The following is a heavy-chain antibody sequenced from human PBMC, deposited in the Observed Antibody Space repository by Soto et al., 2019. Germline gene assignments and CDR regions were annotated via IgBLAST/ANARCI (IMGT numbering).Heavy chain of an antibody. CDR2: VYGSGDTT. Sequence: PGGSLRLSCAASGFTFSGYAMSWVRQAPGKGLEWVSTVYGSGDTTHYADSVKGRFTISRDNSKDTLYLQMNSLRADDTAVYYCAKPRGYSSSGLDVWGQGTTVTVSS. J-gene: IGHJ6*02. D-gene: IGHD6-13*01. CDR1: GFTFSGYA. V-gene: IGHV3-23*01. CDR3: AKPRGYSSSGLDV.